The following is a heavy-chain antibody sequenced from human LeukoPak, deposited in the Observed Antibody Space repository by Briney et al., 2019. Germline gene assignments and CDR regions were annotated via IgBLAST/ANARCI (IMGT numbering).Heavy chain of an antibody. CDR3: AREAPMVGYCSGGSCYYYFDY. Sequence: ASVKVSCKVSGYTLTELSMHWVRQAPGQGLEWMGWISAYNGNTNYAQKLQGRVTMTTDTSTSTAYMELRSLRSDDTAVYYCAREAPMVGYCSGGSCYYYFDYWGQGTLVTVSS. CDR2: ISAYNGNT. D-gene: IGHD2-15*01. J-gene: IGHJ4*02. V-gene: IGHV1-18*01. CDR1: GYTLTELS.